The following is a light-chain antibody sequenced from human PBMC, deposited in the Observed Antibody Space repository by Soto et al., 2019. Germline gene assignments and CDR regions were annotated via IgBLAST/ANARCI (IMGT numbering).Light chain of an antibody. Sequence: QSALTQPASVSGSPGQSITISCTGTSSDVGSYNLVSWYQQHPGKAPKLMIYEGSKRPSGVSNRFSGSKSGNTASLTFSGLQAEDDADYYCCSYAGSSTFDVVFGGGTKLTVL. V-gene: IGLV2-23*03. CDR3: CSYAGSSTFDVV. J-gene: IGLJ2*01. CDR1: SSDVGSYNL. CDR2: EGS.